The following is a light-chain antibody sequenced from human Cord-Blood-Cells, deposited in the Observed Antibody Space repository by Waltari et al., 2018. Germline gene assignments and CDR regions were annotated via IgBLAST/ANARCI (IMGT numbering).Light chain of an antibody. CDR1: QGISNY. V-gene: IGKV1-27*01. Sequence: DIQMTQSPSSLSASVGDRVTITCRASQGISNYLAWYQQKPGKVPKLLIYAASTLQSGVPYRFSASGSGTDFTLTISSPQPEDFSTYYCQKYNSALFTFGPGTKVDI. CDR3: QKYNSALFT. CDR2: AAS. J-gene: IGKJ3*01.